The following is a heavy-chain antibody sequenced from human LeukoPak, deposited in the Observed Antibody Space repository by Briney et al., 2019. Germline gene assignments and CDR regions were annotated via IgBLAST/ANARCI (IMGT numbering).Heavy chain of an antibody. D-gene: IGHD3-10*01. CDR1: GGTFSSYA. Sequence: GSSVKVSCKASGGTFSSYAISWVRQAPGQGLEWMGRIIPILGIANYAQKFQGRVTITADKSTSTAYMELSSLRSEDTAVYYCARGSDDYYGSGSYYFDYWGQGTLVTVSS. J-gene: IGHJ4*02. CDR3: ARGSDDYYGSGSYYFDY. CDR2: IIPILGIA. V-gene: IGHV1-69*04.